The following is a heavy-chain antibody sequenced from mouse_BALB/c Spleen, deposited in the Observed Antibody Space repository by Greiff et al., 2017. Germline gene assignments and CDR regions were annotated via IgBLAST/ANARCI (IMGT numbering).Heavy chain of an antibody. J-gene: IGHJ4*01. CDR1: GYSITSYYA. Sequence: VQLQQSGPGLVKPSQSLSLTCTVTGYSITSYYARNWIRQFPGNKLEWMGFISYSGSTSYNPSLKSRISITRDTSKNQFFLQLNSVTTEDSATYYCAREGLYPPSYYAMDYWGQGTSVTVSS. V-gene: IGHV3-2*02. CDR3: AREGLYPPSYYAMDY. D-gene: IGHD3-1*01. CDR2: ISYSGST.